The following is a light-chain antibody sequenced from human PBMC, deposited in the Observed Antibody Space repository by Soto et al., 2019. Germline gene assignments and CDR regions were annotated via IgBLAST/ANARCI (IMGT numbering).Light chain of an antibody. CDR2: EVS. CDR3: TSYTSISLYV. Sequence: VLTQPPSVSAAPGQKVTISCTGTSSDVGGYNYVSWYQQHPGKAPKLMIYEVSNRPSGVSNRFSGSKSGNTASLTISGLQAVDEADYYCTSYTSISLYVFGTGTKVTVL. V-gene: IGLV2-14*01. J-gene: IGLJ1*01. CDR1: SSDVGGYNY.